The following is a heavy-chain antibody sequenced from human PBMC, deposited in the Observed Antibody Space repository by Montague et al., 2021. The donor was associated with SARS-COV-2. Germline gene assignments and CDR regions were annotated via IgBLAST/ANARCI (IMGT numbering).Heavy chain of an antibody. CDR3: AKLLWFRGGFDY. D-gene: IGHD3-10*01. V-gene: IGHV4-39*07. J-gene: IGHJ4*02. Sequence: SETLSLTCTVSGGSISSSSYYWGWIRQPPGKGLEWIGSIYYSGSTYYNPSLKSRVTILVDTSKNQFSLKLSSVTAADTAVYYCAKLLWFRGGFDYWGQGTLVTVSS. CDR1: GGSISSSSYY. CDR2: IYYSGST.